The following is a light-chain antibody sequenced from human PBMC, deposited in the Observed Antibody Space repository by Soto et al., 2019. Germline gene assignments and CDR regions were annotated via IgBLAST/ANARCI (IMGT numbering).Light chain of an antibody. Sequence: QSALTQPASVSGSPGQSITISCTGTSSDVGGYNYVSWYQQHPGKAPKLMIYDVSNRPSGVSNRFSGSKSGNTASLTISGLQDEDEADYYCSSYTSSSTSVVFCGGTELTVL. V-gene: IGLV2-14*01. CDR1: SSDVGGYNY. J-gene: IGLJ2*01. CDR3: SSYTSSSTSVV. CDR2: DVS.